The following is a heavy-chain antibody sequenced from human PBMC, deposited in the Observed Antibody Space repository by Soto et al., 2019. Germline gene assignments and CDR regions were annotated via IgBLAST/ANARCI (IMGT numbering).Heavy chain of an antibody. V-gene: IGHV1-69*12. D-gene: IGHD2-15*01. CDR3: AMKDIVVVVAAHTSDY. Sequence: QVQLVQSGAEVKKPGSSVKVSCKASGGTFSSYAISWVRQAPGQGLEWMGGIIPIFGTANYAQKFQGRVTITADESTRTAYMELSSLRSEDTAVYYCAMKDIVVVVAAHTSDYWGQGTLVTVSS. J-gene: IGHJ4*02. CDR2: IIPIFGTA. CDR1: GGTFSSYA.